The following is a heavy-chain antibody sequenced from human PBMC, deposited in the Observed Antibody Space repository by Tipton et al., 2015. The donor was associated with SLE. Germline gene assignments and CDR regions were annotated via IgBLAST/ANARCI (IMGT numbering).Heavy chain of an antibody. J-gene: IGHJ4*02. CDR3: ARGADAGGAAAGDY. CDR2: ISSSSSYI. V-gene: IGHV3-21*03. D-gene: IGHD6-13*01. CDR1: GFTFSSYS. Sequence: SLRLSCAASGFTFSSYSMNWVRQAPGKGLEWVSSISSSSSYIYYAYTVKGRFTISRDNAKNSLYLQMNSLRAEDTAVYYGARGADAGGAAAGDYWCQGSVVTVSS.